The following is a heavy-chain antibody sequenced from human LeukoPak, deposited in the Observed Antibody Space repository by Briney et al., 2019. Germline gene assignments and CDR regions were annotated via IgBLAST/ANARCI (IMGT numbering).Heavy chain of an antibody. CDR3: ASLYYGSGSYGRYNPPFDY. D-gene: IGHD3-10*01. Sequence: APVKVSCKASGYTFTGYYMHWVRQAPGQGLEWTGRINPNSGGTNYAQKFQGRVTMTRDTSISTAYMELSRLRSDDTAVYYCASLYYGSGSYGRYNPPFDYWGQGTLVTVSS. V-gene: IGHV1-2*06. CDR1: GYTFTGYY. J-gene: IGHJ4*02. CDR2: INPNSGGT.